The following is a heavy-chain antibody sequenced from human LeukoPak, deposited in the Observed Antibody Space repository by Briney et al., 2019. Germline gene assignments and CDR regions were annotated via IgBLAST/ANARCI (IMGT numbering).Heavy chain of an antibody. CDR3: ARDRKPRRLTSGWRDAFDI. Sequence: GASVKVSCKVSGYTLTELSVHWVRQAPGQGLEWMGWINTNTGNPTYAQGFTGRFVFSLDTSVSTAYLQISSLKAEDTAVYYCARDRKPRRLTSGWRDAFDIWGQGTMVTVSS. CDR2: INTNTGNP. D-gene: IGHD6-19*01. CDR1: GYTLTELS. J-gene: IGHJ3*02. V-gene: IGHV7-4-1*02.